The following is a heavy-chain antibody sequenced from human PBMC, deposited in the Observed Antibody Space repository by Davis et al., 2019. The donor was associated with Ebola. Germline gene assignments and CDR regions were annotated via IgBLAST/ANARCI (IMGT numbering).Heavy chain of an antibody. CDR3: ARNFQNYGGHYYYMDV. CDR1: GCTFSSYA. Sequence: SSVTVSCKASGCTFSSYAISWVRQAPGHGLEWMGGIIPIFGTANYAQKFQGRVTITADESTSTAYMELSSLRSEDTAVYYCARNFQNYGGHYYYMDVWGKGTTVAVSS. D-gene: IGHD4-23*01. J-gene: IGHJ6*03. V-gene: IGHV1-69*13. CDR2: IIPIFGTA.